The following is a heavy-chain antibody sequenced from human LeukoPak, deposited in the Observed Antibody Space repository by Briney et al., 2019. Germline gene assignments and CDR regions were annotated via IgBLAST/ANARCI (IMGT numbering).Heavy chain of an antibody. Sequence: ASVKVSCKASGYIFTSYHIHWVRQAPGQGLEWMGWINPNSGVTNYAQKFQGRVTMAGDPSISTTYIELRRVRSDDTAMYYCARDPGANYFDYWGQGTLVTVSS. CDR1: GYIFTSYH. D-gene: IGHD7-27*01. V-gene: IGHV1-2*02. J-gene: IGHJ4*02. CDR3: ARDPGANYFDY. CDR2: INPNSGVT.